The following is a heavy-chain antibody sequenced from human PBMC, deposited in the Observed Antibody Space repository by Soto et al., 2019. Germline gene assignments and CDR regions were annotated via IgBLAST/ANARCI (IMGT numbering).Heavy chain of an antibody. CDR1: GYTFTSYG. V-gene: IGHV1-18*04. CDR3: ARDSYYYGSGSYYKMGRFDY. J-gene: IGHJ4*02. CDR2: ISAYNGNT. D-gene: IGHD3-10*01. Sequence: QVQLVQSGAEVKKPGASVKVSCKASGYTFTSYGISWVRQAPGQGREWMGWISAYNGNTNYAQKLQGRVTMTTDTSTSTAYMELRSLRSDDTAVYYCARDSYYYGSGSYYKMGRFDYCGQGTLVTVSS.